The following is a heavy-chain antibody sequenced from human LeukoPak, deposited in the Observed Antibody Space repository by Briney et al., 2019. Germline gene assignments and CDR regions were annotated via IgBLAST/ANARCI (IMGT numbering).Heavy chain of an antibody. CDR3: AREGGYSGYAFDY. Sequence: PSETLSLTCTVSGGSISSSGYYWGWIRQPPGKGLEWIGYIYYSGSTNYNPSLKSRVTISVDTSKNQFSLKLSSVTAADTAVYYCAREGGYSGYAFDYWGQGTLVTVSS. V-gene: IGHV4-61*08. D-gene: IGHD5-12*01. J-gene: IGHJ4*02. CDR1: GGSISSSGYY. CDR2: IYYSGST.